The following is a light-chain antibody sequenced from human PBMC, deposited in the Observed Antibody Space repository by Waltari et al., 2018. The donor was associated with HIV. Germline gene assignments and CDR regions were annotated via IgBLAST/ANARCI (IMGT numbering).Light chain of an antibody. CDR3: QQYYTVPPT. V-gene: IGKV4-1*01. CDR2: CAS. Sequence: DIVMTQSPDSLAVSLGERAIINCTSSRIDLYSSENQNSLAWNLQRPAQSPKVLIFCASTRAVGVPDRFRGSGSGTDFSLTLSSLQADDVCVYYCQQYYTVPPTFGGGTKVEI. J-gene: IGKJ4*01. CDR1: RIDLYSSENQNS.